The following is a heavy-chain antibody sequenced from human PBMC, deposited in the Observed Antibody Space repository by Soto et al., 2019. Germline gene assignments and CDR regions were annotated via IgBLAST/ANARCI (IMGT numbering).Heavy chain of an antibody. CDR1: GFSFSSYR. CDR2: ISSTYSTM. J-gene: IGHJ3*01. D-gene: IGHD2-2*02. CDR3: VRAYCSSTRCYTPNAFDV. Sequence: GGSLRLSCAASGFSFSSYRMDWVRQAPGKGLEWISYISSTYSTMYYADSVKGRFTISRDNAKNSLYLQMNSLRGEDTAVYYCVRAYCSSTRCYTPNAFDVWGQGTMVTVSS. V-gene: IGHV3-48*01.